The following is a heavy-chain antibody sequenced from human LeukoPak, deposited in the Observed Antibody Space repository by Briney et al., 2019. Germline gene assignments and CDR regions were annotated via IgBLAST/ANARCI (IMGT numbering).Heavy chain of an antibody. CDR2: ISENGGRT. CDR1: GFTFRRYG. D-gene: IGHD2-2*02. CDR3: ARVADCSSTSCYNLDY. Sequence: GGSLRLSCAASGFTFRRYGMSWVRQAPGKGLEWISVISENGGRTYYADSVKGRFTISTDNSKNSLYLQMNSLRAEDTAVYYCARVADCSSTSCYNLDYWGQGTLVTVSS. V-gene: IGHV3-23*01. J-gene: IGHJ4*02.